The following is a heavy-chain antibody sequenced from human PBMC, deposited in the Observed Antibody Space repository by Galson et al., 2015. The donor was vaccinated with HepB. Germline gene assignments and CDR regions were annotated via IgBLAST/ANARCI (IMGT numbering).Heavy chain of an antibody. CDR2: IYYSGST. D-gene: IGHD4-23*01. V-gene: IGHV4-59*01. CDR1: GGSISSYY. Sequence: SETLSLTCTVSGGSISSYYWSWIRQPPGKGLEWIGYIYYSGSTNYNPSLKSRVTISVDTSKNQFSLKLSSVTAADTAVYYCTSYDYGGNSALDYWGQGTLVTVSS. CDR3: TSYDYGGNSALDY. J-gene: IGHJ4*02.